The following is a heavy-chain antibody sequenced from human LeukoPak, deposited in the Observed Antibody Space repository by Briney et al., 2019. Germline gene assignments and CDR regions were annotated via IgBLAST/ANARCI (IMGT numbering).Heavy chain of an antibody. CDR1: GFTFNYYW. V-gene: IGHV3-7*01. CDR2: IQQDGTEK. D-gene: IGHD3-10*01. J-gene: IGHJ4*02. Sequence: PGGSLRLSCAASGFTFNYYWLTWARQAPGKGLEWVANIQQDGTEKYYVDSVKGRFTISRDNAKNSLYLQMNSLRAEDTAVYYCARVRKLRTRGVMDPLDYWGQGTLVTVSS. CDR3: ARVRKLRTRGVMDPLDY.